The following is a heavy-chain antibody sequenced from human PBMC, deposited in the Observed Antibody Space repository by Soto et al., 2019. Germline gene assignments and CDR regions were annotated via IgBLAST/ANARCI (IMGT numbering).Heavy chain of an antibody. D-gene: IGHD5-18*01. CDR3: GRAVDAAMDHLNY. Sequence: PDGCLRLSCAHSGFTFSSYAMSWFRLAPGKGLEWVAAISGTGGSTYYADSGKGRFTISRHNSKNSLYLLITSLRTEDAAVYFCGRAVDAAMDHLNYWGQGTLLTFAS. V-gene: IGHV3-23*01. J-gene: IGHJ4*02. CDR1: GFTFSSYA. CDR2: ISGTGGST.